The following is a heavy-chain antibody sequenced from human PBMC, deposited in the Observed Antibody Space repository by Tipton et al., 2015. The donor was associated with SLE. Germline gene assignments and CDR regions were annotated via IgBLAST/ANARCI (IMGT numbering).Heavy chain of an antibody. CDR3: ARGKVPDNFWGGSYYFDY. CDR1: GYTFTSYY. Sequence: QLVQSGAEVKKPGASVKVSCKASGYTFTSYYMHWVRQASGQGLEWMGIINPSGGSTSYAQKFQGRVTMPRDTSTSTVYMVLSSLRSEDTAVYYCARGKVPDNFWGGSYYFDYWGQGTLVTVSS. D-gene: IGHD3-3*01. V-gene: IGHV1-46*01. CDR2: INPSGGST. J-gene: IGHJ4*02.